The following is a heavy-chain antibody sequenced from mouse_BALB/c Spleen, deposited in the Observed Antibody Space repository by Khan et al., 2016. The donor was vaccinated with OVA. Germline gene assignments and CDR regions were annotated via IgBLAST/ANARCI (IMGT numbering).Heavy chain of an antibody. D-gene: IGHD2-10*01. CDR3: ARTPYFSYFMAY. CDR2: INTYTGEP. V-gene: IGHV9-3-1*01. J-gene: IGHJ4*01. CDR1: GYTFTNYG. Sequence: QIQLVQSGPELKKPGETVKISCKASGYTFTNYGMNWVKQAPGKGLKWMGWINTYTGEPTYTDDFKGRFAFSLENSASTAYLQINNLKNEDTATYFCARTPYFSYFMAYGGQGTSVTVSS.